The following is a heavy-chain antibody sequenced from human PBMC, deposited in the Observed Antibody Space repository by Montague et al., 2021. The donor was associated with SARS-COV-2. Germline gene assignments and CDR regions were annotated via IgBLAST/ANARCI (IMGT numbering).Heavy chain of an antibody. CDR1: GFTVSSNY. CDR3: ARDAGGNFPTSFDY. Sequence: SLRLSCAASGFTVSSNYMSWVRQAPGKGLEWVSVIYSGGSTYYAXSVKGRFTISRDNSKNTLYLQMNSLRAEDTAVYYCARDAGGNFPTSFDYWGQGTLVTVSS. V-gene: IGHV3-53*01. D-gene: IGHD4-23*01. CDR2: IYSGGST. J-gene: IGHJ4*02.